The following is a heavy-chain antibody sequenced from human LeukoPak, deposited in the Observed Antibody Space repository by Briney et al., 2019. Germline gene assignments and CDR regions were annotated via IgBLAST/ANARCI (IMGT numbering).Heavy chain of an antibody. CDR3: AKRGVVIRVILVGFHKEAYYFDS. Sequence: PGGSLRLSCAVSGITLSNYGMSWVRQAPGKGLERVAGLGGSGGTTNYADSVKGRFTISRDNRKNTLYLQMNSLRAEDTAVYFCAKRGVVIRVILVGFHKEAYYFDSWGQGALVTVSS. CDR1: GITLSNYG. V-gene: IGHV3-23*01. J-gene: IGHJ4*02. D-gene: IGHD3-22*01. CDR2: LGGSGGTT.